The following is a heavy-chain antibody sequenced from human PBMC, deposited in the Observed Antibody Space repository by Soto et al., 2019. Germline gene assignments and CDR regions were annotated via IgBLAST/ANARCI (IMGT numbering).Heavy chain of an antibody. CDR2: IKSQPDGGTT. CDR3: NTRNDYIDFDY. D-gene: IGHD4-4*01. Sequence: EVQLVESGGGLVKPGGSLRLSCAASGFTFSNAWMNWVRQAPGKGLEWVGRIKSQPDGGTTDYAAPVKGRFTISRDDSTNTLYLQMNSLKTEDTALYYCNTRNDYIDFDYWGQGTLVTVSS. J-gene: IGHJ4*02. CDR1: GFTFSNAW. V-gene: IGHV3-15*07.